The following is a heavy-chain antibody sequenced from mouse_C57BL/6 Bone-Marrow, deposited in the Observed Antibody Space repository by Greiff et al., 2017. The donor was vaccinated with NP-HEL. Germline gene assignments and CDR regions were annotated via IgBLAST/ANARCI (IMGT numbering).Heavy chain of an antibody. CDR3: PLITTVPY. CDR2: IRLKSDNYAT. J-gene: IGHJ2*01. Sequence: EVQGVESGGGLVQPGGSMKLSCVASGFTFSNYWMNWVRQSPEKGLEWVAQIRLKSDNYATHYAESVKGRFTISRDDSKSSVYLQMNNLRAEDTGIYYCPLITTVPYWGQGTTLTVSS. CDR1: GFTFSNYW. V-gene: IGHV6-3*01. D-gene: IGHD1-1*01.